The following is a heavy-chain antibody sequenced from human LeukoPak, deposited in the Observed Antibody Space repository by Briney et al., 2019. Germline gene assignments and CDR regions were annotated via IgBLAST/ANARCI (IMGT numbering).Heavy chain of an antibody. V-gene: IGHV4-61*01. D-gene: IGHD2-15*01. CDR3: AGVVAGEAGWFDP. CDR1: GDSISSGSYY. Sequence: SQTLSLTCTVSGDSISSGSYYWSWIRQPPGKGLEWIGYIYYSGSTNYNPSLKSRVTISVDTSKNQFSLKLSSVTAADTAVYYCAGVVAGEAGWFDPWGQGTLVTVSS. CDR2: IYYSGST. J-gene: IGHJ5*02.